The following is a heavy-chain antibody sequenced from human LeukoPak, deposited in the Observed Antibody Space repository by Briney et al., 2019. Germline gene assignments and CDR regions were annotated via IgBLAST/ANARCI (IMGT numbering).Heavy chain of an antibody. CDR1: DYTFTNYG. CDR2: ISAYNGNT. D-gene: IGHD3-22*01. CDR3: ARDYYDSSGYYYVFAH. J-gene: IGHJ4*02. V-gene: IGHV1-18*01. Sequence: GASVKVSCKASDYTFTNYGISWVRQAPGQGLEWMGWISAYNGNTNQAQKLQGRVTMTTDTSTRTAYMELRSLRSDDTAVYYCARDYYDSSGYYYVFAHWGQGTLVTVSS.